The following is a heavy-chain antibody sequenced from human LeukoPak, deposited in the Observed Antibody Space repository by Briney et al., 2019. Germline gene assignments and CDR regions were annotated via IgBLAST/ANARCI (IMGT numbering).Heavy chain of an antibody. CDR2: ISGSGGST. J-gene: IGHJ4*02. V-gene: IGHV3-23*01. Sequence: GGSLRLSCAASGFAFSSYAMSWVRQAPGKGLEWVSAISGSGGSTYYADSVKGRFTISRDNSKNTLYLQMNSLRAEDTAVYYCAKGPRGSYSLYYFDYWGQGTLVTVSS. CDR1: GFAFSSYA. D-gene: IGHD1-26*01. CDR3: AKGPRGSYSLYYFDY.